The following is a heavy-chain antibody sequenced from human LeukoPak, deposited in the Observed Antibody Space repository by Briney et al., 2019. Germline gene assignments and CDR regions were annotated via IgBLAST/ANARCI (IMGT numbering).Heavy chain of an antibody. CDR3: ASTRSGSYFDY. CDR2: ISSSGSTI. D-gene: IGHD1-26*01. CDR1: GFTFSDYY. Sequence: GGSLRLSCAASGFTFSDYYMSWIRQALGKGLEWVSYISSSGSTIYYADSVKGRFTISRDNAKNSLYLQMNSLRAEDTAVYYCASTRSGSYFDYWGQGTLVTVSS. J-gene: IGHJ4*02. V-gene: IGHV3-11*01.